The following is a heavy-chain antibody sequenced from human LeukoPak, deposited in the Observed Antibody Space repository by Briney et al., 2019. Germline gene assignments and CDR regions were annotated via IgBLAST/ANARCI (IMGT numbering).Heavy chain of an antibody. J-gene: IGHJ5*02. Sequence: ASVEVSCKASGYTFTGYYMHWVRQAPGQGLEWMGWINPDSGGTNYAQKFQGRVTMTRDTSISTAYMELSRLRSDDTAVYYCAKSECSGGSCYWFDPWGQGTLVTVSS. D-gene: IGHD2-15*01. V-gene: IGHV1-2*02. CDR3: AKSECSGGSCYWFDP. CDR2: INPDSGGT. CDR1: GYTFTGYY.